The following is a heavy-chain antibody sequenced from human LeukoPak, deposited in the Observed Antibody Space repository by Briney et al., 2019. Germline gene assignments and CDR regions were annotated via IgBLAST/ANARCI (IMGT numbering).Heavy chain of an antibody. CDR3: ARGIRGGLRRSRFDP. Sequence: SETLSLTCAVYGGPFSGYYWSWIRQPPGKGLEWIGEINHSGSTNYNPSLKSRVTISVDTSKNQFSLKLSSVTAADTAVYYCARGIRGGLRRSRFDPWGQGTLVTVSS. V-gene: IGHV4-34*01. CDR2: INHSGST. D-gene: IGHD3-10*01. J-gene: IGHJ5*02. CDR1: GGPFSGYY.